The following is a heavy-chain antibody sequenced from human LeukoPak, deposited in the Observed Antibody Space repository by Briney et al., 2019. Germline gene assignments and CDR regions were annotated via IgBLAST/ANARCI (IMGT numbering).Heavy chain of an antibody. CDR3: GKEAAADPPDY. Sequence: GRSLRLSCAASGFTFSSYGMHWVRQAPGKGLEWVAVISYDGSNKYYADSVKGRFTISRDNSKNTLYLQMNSLRAEDTAVYYCGKEAAADPPDYWGQGTLVTVSS. V-gene: IGHV3-30*18. J-gene: IGHJ4*02. D-gene: IGHD6-13*01. CDR1: GFTFSSYG. CDR2: ISYDGSNK.